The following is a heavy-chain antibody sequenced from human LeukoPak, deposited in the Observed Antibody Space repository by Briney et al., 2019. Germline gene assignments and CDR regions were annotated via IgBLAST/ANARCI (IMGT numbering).Heavy chain of an antibody. Sequence: GASVKVSCKASGGTFSSYAISWVRQAPGQGLEWMGGIIPIFGTANYAQKFQGRVTITADESTSTAYMELSSLRSEDTAVYYCARVLGYCSGGSFNPSFLISCWFDPWGQGTLVAVSS. J-gene: IGHJ5*02. CDR2: IIPIFGTA. D-gene: IGHD2-15*01. CDR1: GGTFSSYA. CDR3: ARVLGYCSGGSFNPSFLISCWFDP. V-gene: IGHV1-69*13.